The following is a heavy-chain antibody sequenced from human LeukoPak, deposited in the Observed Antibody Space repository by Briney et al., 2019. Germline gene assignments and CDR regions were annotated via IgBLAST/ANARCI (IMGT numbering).Heavy chain of an antibody. V-gene: IGHV1-2*02. CDR3: ARGVGMVRGVIISLGYYYMDV. D-gene: IGHD3-10*01. CDR2: ITPNSGGT. CDR1: GYTFSGYY. J-gene: IGHJ6*03. Sequence: ASVKVSCKASGYTFSGYYMHWVRQAPGQGLQWMGWITPNSGGTNYAQKFQGRVTMTRDTSISTAYMELSSLRSDDTAVYYCARGVGMVRGVIISLGYYYMDVWGKGTTVTISS.